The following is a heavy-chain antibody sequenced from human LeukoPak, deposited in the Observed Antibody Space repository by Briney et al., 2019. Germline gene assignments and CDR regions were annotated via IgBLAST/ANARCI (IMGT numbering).Heavy chain of an antibody. CDR2: ISSSGNTI. CDR1: GSTFSSYE. V-gene: IGHV3-48*03. J-gene: IGHJ3*02. D-gene: IGHD3-22*01. CDR3: ARDRTSGYYYTDAFDI. Sequence: GGSLRLSCAASGSTFSSYEMNWVHQAPGKGLEWVSYISSSGNTIYYADSVKGRFTISRDNAKNSLYLQMNSLRAEDTAVYYCARDRTSGYYYTDAFDIWGQGTMVTVSS.